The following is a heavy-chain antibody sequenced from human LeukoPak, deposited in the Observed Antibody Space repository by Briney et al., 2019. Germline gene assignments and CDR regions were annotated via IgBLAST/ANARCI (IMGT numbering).Heavy chain of an antibody. CDR3: TKKQWLVQYFDY. Sequence: GGSLRLSCAASGFTFSSYWMSWVRQAPGKGLEWVGFIRSKAYGGTTEYAASVKGRFTISGDDSKSIAYLQMNSLKTEDTAVYYCTKKQWLVQYFDYWGQGTLVTVSS. CDR2: IRSKAYGGTT. J-gene: IGHJ4*02. V-gene: IGHV3-49*04. D-gene: IGHD6-19*01. CDR1: GFTFSSYW.